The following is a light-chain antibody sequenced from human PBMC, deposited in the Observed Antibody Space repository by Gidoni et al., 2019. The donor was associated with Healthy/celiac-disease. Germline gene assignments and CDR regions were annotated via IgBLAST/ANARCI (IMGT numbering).Light chain of an antibody. V-gene: IGKV1-39*01. CDR1: QSISSY. CDR2: AAS. Sequence: IQMTQSPSSLSASVGDRVTITCRASQSISSYLNWYKQKPGKAPKLLIYAASSLQSGVPSRFSGSGSGTDFTLTISSLQPEDFATYYCQQSYSTPLTCGGGTKVEIK. J-gene: IGKJ4*01. CDR3: QQSYSTPLT.